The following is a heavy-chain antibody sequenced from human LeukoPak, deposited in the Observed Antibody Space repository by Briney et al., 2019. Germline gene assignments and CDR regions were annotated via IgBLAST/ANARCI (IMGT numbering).Heavy chain of an antibody. CDR1: GASLISYY. CDR3: ARVLLRYSFDY. J-gene: IGHJ4*02. V-gene: IGHV4-59*01. Sequence: PLETLSLTCTVSGASLISYYWNWIRQPPGKGLEWIGYIYYSGSTNYNPSLKSRVTISVDTSKNQFSLKLTSVTAADTAVYYCARVLLRYSFDYWGQGTLVTVSS. CDR2: IYYSGST.